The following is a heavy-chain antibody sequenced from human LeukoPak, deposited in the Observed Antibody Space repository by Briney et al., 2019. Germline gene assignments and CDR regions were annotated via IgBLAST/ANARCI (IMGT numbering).Heavy chain of an antibody. J-gene: IGHJ4*02. CDR1: GFTFSSYE. V-gene: IGHV3-48*03. CDR2: ISSSGSTI. Sequence: PGGSLRLSCAASGFTFSSYEMNWVRQAPGKGLEWVSYISSSGSTIYYADSVKGRFTISRDNSKNTLYLQMNSLRAEDTAVYYCARNVRGGGSDYWGQGTLVTVSS. CDR3: ARNVRGGGSDY. D-gene: IGHD3-10*01.